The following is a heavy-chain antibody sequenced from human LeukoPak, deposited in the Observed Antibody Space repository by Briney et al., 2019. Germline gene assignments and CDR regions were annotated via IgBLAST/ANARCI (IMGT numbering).Heavy chain of an antibody. J-gene: IGHJ4*02. CDR2: IKQDGSEK. D-gene: IGHD3-10*01. CDR1: GFMFSSSW. V-gene: IGHV3-7*01. Sequence: GGSLRLSCAASGFMFSSSWMAWVRQAPGKGLEWVANIKQDGSEKYYVDSVKGRFTISRDNAKNSLFLQMNSLRAEDTAVYYCAKVTYGSGTYGAFDSWGQGTLVTVSS. CDR3: AKVTYGSGTYGAFDS.